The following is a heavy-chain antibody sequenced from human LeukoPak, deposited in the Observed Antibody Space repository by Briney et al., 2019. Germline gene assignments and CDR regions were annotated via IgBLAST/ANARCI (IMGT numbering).Heavy chain of an antibody. Sequence: GGSLRLSCAASGFISNFYAIGWVRQAAGEGLGCVAVRSIDGVKRYDANSGQDRCTNFKEKAKNTMYQQMDTLRGEETAVEYSAIRRGYTYDDDYWGKGTLVTVS. J-gene: IGHJ4*02. D-gene: IGHD5-18*01. CDR3: AIRRGYTYDDDY. CDR1: GFISNFYA. CDR2: RSIDGVKR. V-gene: IGHV3-30-3*02.